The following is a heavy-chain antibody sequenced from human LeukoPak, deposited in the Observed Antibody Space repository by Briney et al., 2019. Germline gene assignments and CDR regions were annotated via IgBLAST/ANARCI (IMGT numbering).Heavy chain of an antibody. Sequence: GGSLRLSCAASGFTFGPYTMNWVRQAPGKGLEWVSYISSSSDTIYYADSVKGRFTISRDNAKNSLYLQMNSLRAEDMAVYYCASGMRVGPNIWGQGTLVTVSS. J-gene: IGHJ4*02. CDR2: ISSSSDTI. D-gene: IGHD1-26*01. CDR1: GFTFGPYT. V-gene: IGHV3-48*04. CDR3: ASGMRVGPNI.